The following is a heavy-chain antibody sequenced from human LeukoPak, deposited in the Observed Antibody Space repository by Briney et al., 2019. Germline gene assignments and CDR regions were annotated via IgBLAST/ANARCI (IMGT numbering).Heavy chain of an antibody. CDR3: VKLSSWVSQTIAY. J-gene: IGHJ4*02. CDR2: ISSNGGDT. D-gene: IGHD6-13*01. V-gene: IGHV3-64D*09. Sequence: GGSLRLSCSASGFTFSSYAIHWVRQAPGKGLEYVSGISSNGGDTYYADSVKGRFTISRDNSKNTLYLQMSSLRAEHTAMYYCVKLSSWVSQTIAYWGQGTLVTVSS. CDR1: GFTFSSYA.